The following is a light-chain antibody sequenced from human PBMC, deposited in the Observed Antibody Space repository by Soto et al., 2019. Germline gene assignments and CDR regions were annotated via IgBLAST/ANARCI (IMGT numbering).Light chain of an antibody. CDR1: QSVLYSSNNRNY. CDR3: QQYYSTPQA. CDR2: WAS. V-gene: IGKV4-1*01. Sequence: DIVMTQSPDSLAVSLGERATINCKSSQSVLYSSNNRNYLAWYQQKPGQPHKLLIYWASTRESGVPDRFSGSGSGTDFTLTISSLQAEDVAVYYCQQYYSTPQAFGQGTKVEI. J-gene: IGKJ1*01.